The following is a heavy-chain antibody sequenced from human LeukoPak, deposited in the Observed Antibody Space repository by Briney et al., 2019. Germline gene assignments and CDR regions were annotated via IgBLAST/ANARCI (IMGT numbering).Heavy chain of an antibody. CDR2: INAGNGNT. V-gene: IGHV1-3*01. Sequence: ASVKVSCKASGYTFTSYAMHWVRQAPGQRLEWMGWINAGNGNTKYSQEFQGRVTMTTDTSTSTAYMELRSLRSDDTAVYYCARCYYDSSGYFVLYFDYWGQGTLVTVSS. CDR3: ARCYYDSSGYFVLYFDY. CDR1: GYTFTSYA. J-gene: IGHJ4*02. D-gene: IGHD3-22*01.